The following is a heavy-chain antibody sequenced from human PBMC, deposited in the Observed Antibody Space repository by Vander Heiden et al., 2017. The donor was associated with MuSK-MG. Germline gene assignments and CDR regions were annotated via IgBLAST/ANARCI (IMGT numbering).Heavy chain of an antibody. CDR1: GYTFTSYD. CDR2: MNPNSGNT. D-gene: IGHD3-10*01. V-gene: IGHV1-8*03. Sequence: QVQLVQSGAEVKKPGASVKVSCKASGYTFTSYDINWVRQATGQGLEWMGWMNPNSGNTGYAQKFQGRVTITRNTSISTAYMERSRLRSEATAVYYCARGRVTMVLGGSTPHYYFDYWGQGTVVTVSS. J-gene: IGHJ4*02. CDR3: ARGRVTMVLGGSTPHYYFDY.